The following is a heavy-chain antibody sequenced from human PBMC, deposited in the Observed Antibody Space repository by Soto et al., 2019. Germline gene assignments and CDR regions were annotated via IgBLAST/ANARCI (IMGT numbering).Heavy chain of an antibody. Sequence: ASVKVSCKASGYTFTSYGISWVRQAPGQGLEWMGWISAYNGNTNYAQKLQGRVTMTTDTSTSTAYMELRSLRSDDTAVYYCARPQWVPTYYYDSSGYYAFDIWGQGTMVTVSS. V-gene: IGHV1-18*01. J-gene: IGHJ3*02. CDR2: ISAYNGNT. CDR3: ARPQWVPTYYYDSSGYYAFDI. D-gene: IGHD3-22*01. CDR1: GYTFTSYG.